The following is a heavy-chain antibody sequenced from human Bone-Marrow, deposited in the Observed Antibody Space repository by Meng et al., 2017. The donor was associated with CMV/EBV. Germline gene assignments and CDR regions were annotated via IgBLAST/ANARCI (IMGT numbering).Heavy chain of an antibody. Sequence: SETLSLTCTVSGGSISSSSYYWGWIRQPPGKGLEWIGEINHSGSTNYNPSLKSRVTISVDTSKNQFSLKLSSVTAADTAVYYCARGVRIVVVPAAPGGSWFDPWGQGTLVTVSS. CDR2: INHSGST. CDR1: GGSISSSSYY. J-gene: IGHJ5*02. D-gene: IGHD2-2*01. CDR3: ARGVRIVVVPAAPGGSWFDP. V-gene: IGHV4-39*07.